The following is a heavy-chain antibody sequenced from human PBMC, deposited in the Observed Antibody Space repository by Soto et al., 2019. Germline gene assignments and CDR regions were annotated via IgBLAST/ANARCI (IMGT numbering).Heavy chain of an antibody. V-gene: IGHV4-34*01. CDR2: INHSGST. D-gene: IGHD6-6*01. J-gene: IGHJ6*02. Sequence: SETLSLTCAVYGGSFSGYYWSWIRQPPGKGLEWIGEINHSGSTNYSPSLKSRVTISVDTSKNQFSLKLSSVTAADTAVYYGARGRQYSSSSAYYYGMDVWGQGTTVTVSS. CDR3: ARGRQYSSSSAYYYGMDV. CDR1: GGSFSGYY.